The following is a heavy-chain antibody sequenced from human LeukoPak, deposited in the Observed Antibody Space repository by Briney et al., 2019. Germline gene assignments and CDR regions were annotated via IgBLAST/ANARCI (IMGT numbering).Heavy chain of an antibody. Sequence: GESLKISCRGSGYSFGNYWIAWVRQMPGKGLEWMGIVYPGDSSTKYSPSFQGQVTISVDRSINTAYLQWSSLTASDTAMYYCARLTDYCDSSGYYRNYNWFDPWGQGTLVTVSS. V-gene: IGHV5-51*01. CDR2: VYPGDSST. J-gene: IGHJ5*02. D-gene: IGHD3-22*01. CDR3: ARLTDYCDSSGYYRNYNWFDP. CDR1: GYSFGNYW.